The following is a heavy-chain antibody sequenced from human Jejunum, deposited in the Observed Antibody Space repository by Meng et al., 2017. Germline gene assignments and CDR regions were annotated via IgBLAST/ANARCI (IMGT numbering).Heavy chain of an antibody. V-gene: IGHV4-39*07. J-gene: IGHJ5*02. CDR3: ARDTAGFGP. Sequence: HLHLQGSGPGLVKPSETLSLTCAVSGGSISTAGYYWGWIRQSPGKGLEWIGSIFYSGTTYYNPSLKSRVTISIDTSKNQFSLKMNSVTAADTAVYYCARDTAGFGPWGQGTLVTVSS. CDR2: IFYSGTT. D-gene: IGHD6-13*01. CDR1: GGSISTAGYY.